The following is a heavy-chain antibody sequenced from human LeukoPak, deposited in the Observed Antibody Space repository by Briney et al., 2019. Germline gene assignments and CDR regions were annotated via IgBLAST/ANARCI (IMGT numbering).Heavy chain of an antibody. D-gene: IGHD3-22*01. J-gene: IGHJ4*02. V-gene: IGHV1-69*05. CDR1: GGTFSSYA. CDR2: VIPIFGTA. Sequence: GASVKVSCKASGGTFSSYAISWVRQAPGQGLEWMGGVIPIFGTANYAQKFQGRVTITTDESTSTAYMELSSLRSEDTALYYCAREVPYDSSGYSQRMSFGYWGQGTLVTVS. CDR3: AREVPYDSSGYSQRMSFGY.